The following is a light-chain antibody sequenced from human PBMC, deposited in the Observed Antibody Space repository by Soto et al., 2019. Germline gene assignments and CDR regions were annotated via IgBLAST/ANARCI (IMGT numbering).Light chain of an antibody. CDR1: QSISSW. CDR3: QQYNSYPRT. CDR2: KAS. Sequence: DIQMTQSPSTLSASVGDRVTITCRASQSISSWLAWYQQKPGKAPKLLIYKASSLESGVPSRFSGSGSVTEFTLTISSLQPDHFASYYCQQYNSYPRTFGQGTKVEIK. V-gene: IGKV1-5*03. J-gene: IGKJ1*01.